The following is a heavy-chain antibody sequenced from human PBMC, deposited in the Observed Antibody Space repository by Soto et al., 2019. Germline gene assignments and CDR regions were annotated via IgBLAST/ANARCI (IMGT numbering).Heavy chain of an antibody. CDR2: ISSSSRYI. J-gene: IGHJ1*01. CDR1: GFTFSTYS. Sequence: PGGSLRLSCAASGFTFSTYSMNWVRQAPGKGLEWVSSISSSSRYIYYADSVKGRFTISRDNAKNSLYLQMNSLRDEDTAVYYCARDPDYYDSSGYYPEYFQHWGQGTLVTVSS. D-gene: IGHD3-22*01. CDR3: ARDPDYYDSSGYYPEYFQH. V-gene: IGHV3-21*01.